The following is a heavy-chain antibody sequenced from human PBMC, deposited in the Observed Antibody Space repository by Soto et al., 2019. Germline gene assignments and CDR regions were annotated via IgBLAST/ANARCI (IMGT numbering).Heavy chain of an antibody. J-gene: IGHJ4*02. CDR1: VDSINNYY. V-gene: IGHV4-59*01. D-gene: IGHD6-13*01. CDR2: IYYTGST. Sequence: ETLSLNGTVSVDSINNYYWSWIRQPPGKRLEWIGYIYYTGSTTYNPSLESRVTMSVDTSKNQFSLKLSSVNAADTAVYYCAKYRRTEAEGFTLDYWGRGTLVTVSS. CDR3: AKYRRTEAEGFTLDY.